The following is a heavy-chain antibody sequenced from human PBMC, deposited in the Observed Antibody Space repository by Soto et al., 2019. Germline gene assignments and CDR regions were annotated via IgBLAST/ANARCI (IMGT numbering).Heavy chain of an antibody. J-gene: IGHJ4*02. CDR2: VSGSGGFT. Sequence: PWGSLRLSCAASGFTFCNQAMNWVRQAPGKGLERVSSVSGSGGFTYYADSVKGRFTISRDNSKNTLYLQMNSLRAEDTAIYYCAKVGEEDYYDSSGYFDYWGQGTLGTVSS. CDR1: GFTFCNQA. D-gene: IGHD3-22*01. V-gene: IGHV3-23*01. CDR3: AKVGEEDYYDSSGYFDY.